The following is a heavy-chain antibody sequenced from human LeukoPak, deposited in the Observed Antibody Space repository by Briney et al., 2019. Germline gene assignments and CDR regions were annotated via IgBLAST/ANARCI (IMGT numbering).Heavy chain of an antibody. CDR1: GGSISSGSYY. CDR3: ARVTTNWYFDL. Sequence: SETLSLTCTVSGGSISSGSYYWSWIRQPAGKGLEWIGRIYTSGSTNYNPSLKSRVTISVDTSKNQFSLKLSSVTAADTAVYYCARVTTNWYFDLWGRGTLVTVSS. D-gene: IGHD4-17*01. J-gene: IGHJ2*01. CDR2: IYTSGST. V-gene: IGHV4-61*02.